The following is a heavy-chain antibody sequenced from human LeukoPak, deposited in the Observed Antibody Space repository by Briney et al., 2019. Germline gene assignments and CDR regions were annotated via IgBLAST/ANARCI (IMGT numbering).Heavy chain of an antibody. J-gene: IGHJ4*02. Sequence: GGSLRLSCAASGFIFSSYTMNWVRQAPGKGLEWVSSISSASSYIYYADSVKGRFTISRDNAKNSLYLQMNSLRAEDTAVYYCARGSTSGYYSDYWGQGTLVTVSS. D-gene: IGHD3-3*01. CDR1: GFIFSSYT. CDR2: ISSASSYI. CDR3: ARGSTSGYYSDY. V-gene: IGHV3-21*06.